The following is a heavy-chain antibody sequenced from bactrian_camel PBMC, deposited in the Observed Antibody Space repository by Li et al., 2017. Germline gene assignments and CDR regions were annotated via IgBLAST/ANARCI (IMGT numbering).Heavy chain of an antibody. CDR3: ATPFPMTMGWIQLHYKY. D-gene: IGHD5*01. V-gene: IGHV3S7*01. CDR1: GFTFSQYA. J-gene: IGHJ4*01. Sequence: HVQLVESGGRLVQPGGSLRLSCATSGFTFSQYAIRWVRQRPGKGLEWVSGISSDSRKLYYADSLADRFTISRDNAKDTIYLQLNSLKTEDTALYYCATPFPMTMGWIQLHYKYWGQGTQVTVS. CDR2: ISSDSRKL.